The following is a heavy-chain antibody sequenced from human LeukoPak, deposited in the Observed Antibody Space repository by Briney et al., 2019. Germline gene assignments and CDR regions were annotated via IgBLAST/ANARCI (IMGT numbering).Heavy chain of an antibody. CDR3: AREKYSSGWYRVFDY. J-gene: IGHJ4*02. Sequence: ASVTVSCKVSGYTLTELSMHWVRQAPGKGLEWMGGFDPEDGETIYAQKFQGRVTMTEDTSTDTAYMELSSLRSEDTAMFYCAREKYSSGWYRVFDYWGQGTLVTVSS. V-gene: IGHV1-24*01. D-gene: IGHD6-19*01. CDR1: GYTLTELS. CDR2: FDPEDGET.